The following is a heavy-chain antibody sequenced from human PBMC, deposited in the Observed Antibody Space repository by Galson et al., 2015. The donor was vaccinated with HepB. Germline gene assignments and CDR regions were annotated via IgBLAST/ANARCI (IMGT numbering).Heavy chain of an antibody. J-gene: IGHJ3*02. CDR2: ISGSGGST. CDR3: AKDPWPLGSSGPDAFDI. V-gene: IGHV3-23*01. CDR1: GFTFSSYA. Sequence: SLRLSCAASGFTFSSYAMSWVRQAPGKGLEWVSAISGSGGSTYYADSVKGRFTISRDNSKNTLYLQMNSLRAEDTAVYYCAKDPWPLGSSGPDAFDIWGQGTMVTVSS. D-gene: IGHD3-22*01.